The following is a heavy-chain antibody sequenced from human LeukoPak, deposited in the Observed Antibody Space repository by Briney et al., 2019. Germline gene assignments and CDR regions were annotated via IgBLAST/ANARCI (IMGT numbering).Heavy chain of an antibody. CDR1: GFTFSTYE. Sequence: PGGSLRLSCVASGFTFSTYEVSWVRQAPGRGRECISYISSNNDLIYYADSVRGRFTVSRDNTKSSLYLQMNSLRAEDTAVYYCAREAASCGGDCYDCWGQGTLVTVSS. CDR3: AREAASCGGDCYDC. CDR2: ISSNNDLI. D-gene: IGHD2-21*01. V-gene: IGHV3-48*03. J-gene: IGHJ4*02.